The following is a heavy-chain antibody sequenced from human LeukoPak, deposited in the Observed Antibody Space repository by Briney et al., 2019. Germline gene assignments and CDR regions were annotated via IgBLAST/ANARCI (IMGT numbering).Heavy chain of an antibody. J-gene: IGHJ4*02. Sequence: QAGGSLRLSCAASGFTFSSYVMSWVRQAPGKGLEWVSAISGSGGSTYYADSVKGRFTISRDNSKNTLYLKMNSLRAEDTAVYYCAKAPRYYYDSSALGYWGQGTLVTVSS. CDR3: AKAPRYYYDSSALGY. D-gene: IGHD3-22*01. CDR2: ISGSGGST. CDR1: GFTFSSYV. V-gene: IGHV3-23*01.